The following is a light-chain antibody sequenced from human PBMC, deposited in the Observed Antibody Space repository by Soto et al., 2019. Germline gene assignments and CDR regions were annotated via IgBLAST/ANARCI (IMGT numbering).Light chain of an antibody. V-gene: IGKV1-6*01. CDR3: LQDYNYPLT. CDR1: QGIRNA. CDR2: AAS. J-gene: IGKJ4*01. Sequence: AIQMTQSPSSLSASVGDRVTITCRASQGIRNALGWYQQKPGKAPKLLIYAASSLQSGVPSRFSGSGSGTDFTLTISSLQPDDFATYYCLQDYNYPLTFGGGTQVEIK.